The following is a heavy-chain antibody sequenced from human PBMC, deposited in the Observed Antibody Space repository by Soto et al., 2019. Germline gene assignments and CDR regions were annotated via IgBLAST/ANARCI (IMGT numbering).Heavy chain of an antibody. CDR1: GGSFSGYY. D-gene: IGHD3-3*01. J-gene: IGHJ6*02. CDR3: ARNGSYYDFWSGYYFGGGMDV. Sequence: QVQLQQWGAGLLKPSETLSLTCAVYGGSFSGYYWSWIRQPPGKGLEWIGEINHSGRTNYNPSLKSRVTISVDTSKNQFSLKLSSVTAADTAVYYCARNGSYYDFWSGYYFGGGMDVWGQGTTVTVSS. CDR2: INHSGRT. V-gene: IGHV4-34*01.